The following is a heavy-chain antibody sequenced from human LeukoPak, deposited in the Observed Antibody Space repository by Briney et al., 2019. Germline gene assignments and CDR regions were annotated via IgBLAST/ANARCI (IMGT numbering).Heavy chain of an antibody. CDR2: IYYSGST. Sequence: SETLSLTCAVYGGSFSGYYWSWIRQPPGKGLEWIGYIYYSGSTNYNPSLKSRVTISVDTSKNQFSLKLSSVTAADTAVYYCARYPLQGYFDYWGQGTLVTVSS. CDR3: ARYPLQGYFDY. J-gene: IGHJ4*02. CDR1: GGSFSGYY. D-gene: IGHD1-1*01. V-gene: IGHV4-59*01.